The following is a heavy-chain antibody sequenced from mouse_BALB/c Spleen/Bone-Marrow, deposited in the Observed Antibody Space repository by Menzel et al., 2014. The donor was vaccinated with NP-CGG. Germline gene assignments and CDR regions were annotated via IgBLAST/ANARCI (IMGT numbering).Heavy chain of an antibody. CDR1: GFTFSSYA. V-gene: IGHV5-6-5*01. CDR3: AGLYFYGSSYYTMDY. J-gene: IGHJ4*01. Sequence: EVQGVESGGGLVKPGGSLKLSCAASGFTFSSYAMSWVRQTPEKRLEWVASISSGGSTYYPDSVKGRFTISRDNARNILYLQMSSLRSGDTAMYYCAGLYFYGSSYYTMDYRGQGTSVTVSS. CDR2: ISSGGST. D-gene: IGHD1-1*01.